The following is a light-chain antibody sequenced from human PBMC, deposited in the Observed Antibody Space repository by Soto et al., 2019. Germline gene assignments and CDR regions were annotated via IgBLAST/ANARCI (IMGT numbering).Light chain of an antibody. CDR1: TGDVTSGHY. Sequence: QAVVTQEPSLTVSPGGTVTLTCGSSTGDVTSGHYPYWFQQKPGQAPRTLIYDTDNKHSWTPARFSGSLLGGKAALTLSGAQPEDEAIYYCLLAYSSSRPVFGGGTQLTVL. CDR2: DTD. CDR3: LLAYSSSRPV. V-gene: IGLV7-46*01. J-gene: IGLJ2*01.